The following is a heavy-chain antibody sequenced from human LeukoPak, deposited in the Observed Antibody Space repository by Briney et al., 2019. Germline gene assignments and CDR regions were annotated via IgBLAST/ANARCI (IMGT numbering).Heavy chain of an antibody. CDR2: ILFDGGNK. CDR1: GFTFSSYD. Sequence: GGSLRLSCAASGFTFSSYDMHWVRQAPGKGLEWVAFILFDGGNKYYADSVEGRFTISRDNSKNTLYLQMNSLRAEDTAVYYCAKSSIRFLELAYFDYWGQGTLVTVSS. D-gene: IGHD3-3*01. CDR3: AKSSIRFLELAYFDY. V-gene: IGHV3-30*02. J-gene: IGHJ4*02.